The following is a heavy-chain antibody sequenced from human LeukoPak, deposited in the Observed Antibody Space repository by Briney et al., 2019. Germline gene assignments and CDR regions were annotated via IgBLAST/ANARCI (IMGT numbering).Heavy chain of an antibody. D-gene: IGHD6-13*01. J-gene: IGHJ4*02. CDR3: TKDITAGGLDY. CDR1: GFTFSSYW. CDR2: INGDGRNI. V-gene: IGHV3-74*01. Sequence: RGSLRLSCVASGFTFSSYWMHWVRQDPRKGLVWVSRINGDGRNINYADSVRGRFTISRDNAKNSLYLQMNSLRTDDTALYYCTKDITAGGLDYWGQGTLVTVSS.